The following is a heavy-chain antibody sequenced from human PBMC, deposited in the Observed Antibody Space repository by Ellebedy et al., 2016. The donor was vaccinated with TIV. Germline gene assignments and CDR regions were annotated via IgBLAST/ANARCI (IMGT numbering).Heavy chain of an antibody. CDR3: AKDFGGDPA. V-gene: IGHV3-30*18. CDR2: ISYDGNKV. CDR1: GFTFSNFG. Sequence: GESLKISXEASGFTFSNFGMHWVRQAPGKGLEWVALISYDGNKVYYLDSVKGRFTISRENSKSTVYLQMNSLRSDDTGVYYCAKDFGGDPAWGQGTLVTVSS. J-gene: IGHJ4*02. D-gene: IGHD3-10*01.